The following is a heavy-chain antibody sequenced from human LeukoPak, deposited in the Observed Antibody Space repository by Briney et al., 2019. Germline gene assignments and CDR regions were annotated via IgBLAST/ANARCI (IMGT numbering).Heavy chain of an antibody. CDR2: IYYSGST. CDR1: GVYISSDY. Sequence: AATLFLTCTKTGVYISSDYLGWIRQPPRKGLEWSGDIYYSGSTNYNPSLKSRVTISVDTSKNQFSLQLSSVTAADTAVYYCARNAWSGSYRSYYFDYWGQGTLVTVSS. CDR3: ARNAWSGSYRSYYFDY. D-gene: IGHD1-26*01. J-gene: IGHJ4*02. V-gene: IGHV4-59*08.